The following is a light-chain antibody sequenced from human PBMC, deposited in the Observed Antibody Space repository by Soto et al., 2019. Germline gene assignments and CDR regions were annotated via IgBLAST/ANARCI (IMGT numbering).Light chain of an antibody. Sequence: DVQMTQAPSALCASLGDRVTITCRASQNISSWLAWYQQKPGEAPKSLIYDASSLESGVPSRLSGSGSGTEFTLTISNLQPDDSATYSCQPYKASWTFGQWP. V-gene: IGKV1-5*01. CDR1: QNISSW. CDR2: DAS. CDR3: QPYKASWT. J-gene: IGKJ1*01.